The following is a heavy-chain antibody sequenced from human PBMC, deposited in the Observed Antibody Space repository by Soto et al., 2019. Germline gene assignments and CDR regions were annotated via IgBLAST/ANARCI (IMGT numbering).Heavy chain of an antibody. Sequence: GESLKISCKGSGYSFTSYWIGWVRQMPGEGLERMGIIYPGDSDTRYSPSFQGQVTISADKSISTAYLQWSSLKASDTAMYYCARLTALPRMVRGVMFVYWGQGTLVTVSS. D-gene: IGHD3-10*01. V-gene: IGHV5-51*01. CDR2: IYPGDSDT. J-gene: IGHJ4*02. CDR1: GYSFTSYW. CDR3: ARLTALPRMVRGVMFVY.